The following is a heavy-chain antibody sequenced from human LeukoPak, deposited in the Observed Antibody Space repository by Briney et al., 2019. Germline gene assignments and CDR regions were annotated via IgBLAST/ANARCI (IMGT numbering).Heavy chain of an antibody. CDR1: GFTFSDYG. Sequence: PGGSLRLSCAASGFTFSDYGMSWVRQAPGKGLEWVSTISDGGSITCYADSVKGRFTISRDNSKNTLFLQMNSLRAEDTAVYYCARAAAETGAFRDNWFDPWGQGTLVTVSS. J-gene: IGHJ5*02. D-gene: IGHD6-19*01. CDR3: ARAAAETGAFRDNWFDP. CDR2: ISDGGSIT. V-gene: IGHV3-23*01.